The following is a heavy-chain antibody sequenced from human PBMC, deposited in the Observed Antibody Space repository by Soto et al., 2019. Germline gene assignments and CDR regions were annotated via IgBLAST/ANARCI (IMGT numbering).Heavy chain of an antibody. J-gene: IGHJ3*02. Sequence: PSETLSLTCAVSGGSISSSNWWSWVRQPPGKGLEWIGEIYHSGSTNYNPSLKSRVTISLDKSKNQFSLKLSSVTAADTAVYYCARVRGSVSSVDAFDIWGQGTMVTVSS. CDR2: IYHSGST. CDR1: GGSISSSNW. CDR3: ARVRGSVSSVDAFDI. V-gene: IGHV4-4*02. D-gene: IGHD6-25*01.